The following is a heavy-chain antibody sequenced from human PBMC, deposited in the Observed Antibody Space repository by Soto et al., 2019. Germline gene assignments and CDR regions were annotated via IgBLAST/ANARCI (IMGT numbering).Heavy chain of an antibody. CDR2: ISYDGSNK. CDR3: ASEYSSGWWSDYYGMDV. CDR1: GFTFSSYA. J-gene: IGHJ6*02. D-gene: IGHD6-19*01. V-gene: IGHV3-30-3*01. Sequence: LRLSCAASGFTFSSYAMHWVRQAPGKGLEWVAVISYDGSNKYYADSVKGRFTISRDNSKNTLYLQMNSLRAEDTAVYYCASEYSSGWWSDYYGMDVWGQGTTVTVSS.